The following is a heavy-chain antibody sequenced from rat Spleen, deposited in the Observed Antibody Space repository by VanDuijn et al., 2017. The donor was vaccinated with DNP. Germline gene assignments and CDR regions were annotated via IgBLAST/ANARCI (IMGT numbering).Heavy chain of an antibody. D-gene: IGHD1-10*01. V-gene: IGHV3-1*01. CDR1: GYSITSSY. CDR3: TTGQLLDY. CDR2: ISYSGST. Sequence: EVQLQESGPGLVKPSQSLSLTCSVTGYSITSSYRWNWIRKFPGNEMEWIGHISYSGSTSSNPSLKSRISITRDTSKNQFFLQLNSVTTEDTATYYCTTGQLLDYWGQGVMVTVSS. J-gene: IGHJ2*01.